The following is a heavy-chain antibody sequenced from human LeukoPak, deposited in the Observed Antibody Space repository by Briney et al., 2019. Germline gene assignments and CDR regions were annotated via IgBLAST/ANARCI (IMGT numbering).Heavy chain of an antibody. CDR3: AKWLRGSGVFDY. V-gene: IGHV3-30-3*02. J-gene: IGHJ4*02. D-gene: IGHD3-10*01. CDR1: GFTFSSYA. CDR2: ISYDGSNK. Sequence: GGSLRLSCAASGFTFSSYAMHWVRQAPGKGLEWVAVISYDGSNKYYADSVKGRFTISRDNSKNTLYLQMNSLRAEDTAVYYCAKWLRGSGVFDYWGQGTLVTVSS.